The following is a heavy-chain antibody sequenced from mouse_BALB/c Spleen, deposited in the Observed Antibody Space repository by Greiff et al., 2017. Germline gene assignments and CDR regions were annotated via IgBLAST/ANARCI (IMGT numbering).Heavy chain of an antibody. CDR2: ISYSGST. D-gene: IGHD1-2*01. CDR1: GYSITSDYA. Sequence: VQLQQSGPGLVKPSQSLSLTCTVTGYSITSDYAWNWIRQFPGNKLEWMGYISYSGSTSYNPSLKSRISITRDTSKNQFFLQLNSVTTEDTATYYCARGGTTAYWYFDVWGAGTTVTVSS. V-gene: IGHV3-2*02. CDR3: ARGGTTAYWYFDV. J-gene: IGHJ1*01.